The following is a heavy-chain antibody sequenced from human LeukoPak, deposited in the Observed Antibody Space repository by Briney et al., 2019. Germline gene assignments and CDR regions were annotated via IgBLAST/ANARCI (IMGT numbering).Heavy chain of an antibody. CDR1: GFTFRNYA. J-gene: IGHJ4*02. CDR2: ISGGGSDT. CDR3: AKNGDMVRGVTVAAPVDY. D-gene: IGHD3-10*01. V-gene: IGHV3-23*01. Sequence: GESLRLSCAASGFTFRNYAMSWVRQAPGKGLEWVSAISGGGSDTYYADSVKGRFTISRDNSKNTLYLLMSSLSAEDTAVYYCAKNGDMVRGVTVAAPVDYWGQGTLVTVSS.